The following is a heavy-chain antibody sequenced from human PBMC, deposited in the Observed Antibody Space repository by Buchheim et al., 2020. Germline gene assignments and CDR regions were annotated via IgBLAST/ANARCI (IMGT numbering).Heavy chain of an antibody. CDR2: NNYSGST. J-gene: IGHJ2*01. CDR1: GGSFSGYY. CDR3: ARRPLDKAMVTSMRNWYFDL. Sequence: QVQLQQWGAGLLKPSETLSLTCAVYGGSFSGYYWSWIRQPPGKGLEWIGENNYSGSTNYNPSLKSRVTISLDTSKNQFSLKLSSVTAADTAVYYCARRPLDKAMVTSMRNWYFDLWGRGTL. D-gene: IGHD5-18*01. V-gene: IGHV4-34*01.